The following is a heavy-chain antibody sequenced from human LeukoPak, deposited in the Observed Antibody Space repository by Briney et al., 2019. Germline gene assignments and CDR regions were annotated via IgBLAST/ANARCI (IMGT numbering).Heavy chain of an antibody. CDR1: GGTFSSYA. D-gene: IGHD3-10*01. CDR3: ARDSRMVRGVSRLFDY. V-gene: IGHV1-18*01. Sequence: ASVKVSCKASGGTFSSYAISWVRQAPGQGLEWMGWISAYNGNTNYAQKLQGRVTMTTDTSTSTAYMELRSLRSDDTAVYYCARDSRMVRGVSRLFDYWGQGTLVTVSS. J-gene: IGHJ4*02. CDR2: ISAYNGNT.